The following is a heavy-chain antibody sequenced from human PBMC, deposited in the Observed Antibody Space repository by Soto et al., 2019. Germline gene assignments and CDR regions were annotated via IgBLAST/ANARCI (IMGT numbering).Heavy chain of an antibody. CDR1: GGSISSSSYY. J-gene: IGHJ4*02. CDR2: IYYSGST. D-gene: IGHD6-13*01. V-gene: IGHV4-39*01. Sequence: PWETLSLTCTVSGGSISSSSYYWGWIRQPPGKGLEWIGSIYYSGSTYYNPSLKSRVTISVDTSKNRFSLKLSSVTAADTAVYYCARLRGERIAAVDYWGQGTLVTVSS. CDR3: ARLRGERIAAVDY.